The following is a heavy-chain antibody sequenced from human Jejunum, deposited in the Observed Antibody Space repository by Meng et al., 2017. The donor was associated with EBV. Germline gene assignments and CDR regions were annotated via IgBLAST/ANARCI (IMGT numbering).Heavy chain of an antibody. J-gene: IGHJ4*02. CDR2: VCRSGS. CDR3: VMGPDYAKSGY. V-gene: IGHV4-39*01. CDR1: GGSINTNIYH. D-gene: IGHD4-17*01. Sequence: QPEAAGPGLVQPSETLSLTCTAAGGSINTNIYHWGRISQPPGKGLEWIGTVCRSGSNYNPSLKSRVTISVDTSKNQFSLKMNSVTAADTAVYYCVMGPDYAKSGYWGQGILVTVSS.